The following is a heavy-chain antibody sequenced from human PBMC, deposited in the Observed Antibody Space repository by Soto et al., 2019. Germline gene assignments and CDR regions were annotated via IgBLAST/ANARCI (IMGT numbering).Heavy chain of an antibody. CDR1: GGTFSSYA. Sequence: SVKVSCKASGGTFSSYAISWVRQAPGQGLEWMGGIIPIFGTANYAQKFQGRVTITADESTSTAYMELSSLRSEDTAVYYCARSRRPYYXDRMGGGDDYYYYGMDVWGPGTTVTVSS. CDR3: ARSRRPYYXDRMGGGDDYYYYGMDV. CDR2: IIPIFGTA. V-gene: IGHV1-69*13. D-gene: IGHD3-22*01. J-gene: IGHJ6*02.